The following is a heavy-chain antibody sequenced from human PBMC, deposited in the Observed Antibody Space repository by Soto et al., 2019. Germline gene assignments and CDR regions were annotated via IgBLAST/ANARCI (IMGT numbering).Heavy chain of an antibody. J-gene: IGHJ5*02. Sequence: GGSLRLSCSASGFTFSEYSMHWVRQAPGKGLQYVSTISSDGDITYYADSVKVRFTISKDNSKNTLYLQMNSLRPEDTAVYYCVKVSTFYDILTGYYSTNFFDPWGQGTLVTVSS. CDR1: GFTFSEYS. CDR2: ISSDGDIT. CDR3: VKVSTFYDILTGYYSTNFFDP. V-gene: IGHV3-64D*06. D-gene: IGHD3-9*01.